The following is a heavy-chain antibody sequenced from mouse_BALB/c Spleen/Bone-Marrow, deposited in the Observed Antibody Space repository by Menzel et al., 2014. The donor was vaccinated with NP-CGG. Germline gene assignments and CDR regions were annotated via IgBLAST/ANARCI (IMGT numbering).Heavy chain of an antibody. CDR2: ISDGSSTI. CDR3: ARLDVGGY. V-gene: IGHV5-17*02. Sequence: EVKLVESGGGLVQPGGSWKLSCAASGFTFXSFGMHWVRQAPEKGLEWVAYISDGSSTIYYADTVKGRFTIFRDNPKNTLFLQMTSLRSEDTAMYYCARLDVGGYWGQGTTLTVSS. J-gene: IGHJ2*01. CDR1: GFTFXSFG.